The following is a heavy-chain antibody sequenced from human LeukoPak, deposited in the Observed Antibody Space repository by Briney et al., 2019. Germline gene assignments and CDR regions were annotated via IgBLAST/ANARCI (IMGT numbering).Heavy chain of an antibody. CDR2: IYYSGST. CDR3: ARRKYSGSFFLFDY. V-gene: IGHV4-31*03. Sequence: SQTLSLTCTVSGGSISSGGYYWSWLRRHPGKGLEWIGYIYYSGSTYYNPSLKSRVTISVDTSKNQFSLKLSSVTAADTAVYYCARRKYSGSFFLFDYWGQGTLVTVSS. J-gene: IGHJ4*02. D-gene: IGHD1-26*01. CDR1: GGSISSGGYY.